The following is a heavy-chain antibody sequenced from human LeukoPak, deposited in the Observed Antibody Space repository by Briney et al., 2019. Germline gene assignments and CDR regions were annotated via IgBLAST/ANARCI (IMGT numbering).Heavy chain of an antibody. CDR1: GGSISSYY. J-gene: IGHJ3*02. CDR2: IYYTGST. CDR3: ARDRPGYYYDSSGYYPDAFDI. Sequence: SETLSLTCTVSGGSISSYYWNWIRQPPGKGLEWIGYIYYTGSTNYNPSLKSRVTMSVDTSKNQFSLKLSSVTAADTAVYYCARDRPGYYYDSSGYYPDAFDIWGQGTMVTVSS. D-gene: IGHD3-22*01. V-gene: IGHV4-59*12.